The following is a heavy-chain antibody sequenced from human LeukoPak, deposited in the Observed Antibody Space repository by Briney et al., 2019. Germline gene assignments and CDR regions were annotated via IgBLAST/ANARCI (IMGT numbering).Heavy chain of an antibody. CDR2: IYSGGST. Sequence: GGSLRLSCAASGFTVSSNYMSWVRQAPGKGLEWVSIIYSGGSTFYADSVKGRFTISRDNSKNTLYLQMNSLRAEDTAVYYCARDLWFDPWGQGTLVTVSS. V-gene: IGHV3-53*01. J-gene: IGHJ5*02. CDR3: ARDLWFDP. CDR1: GFTVSSNY.